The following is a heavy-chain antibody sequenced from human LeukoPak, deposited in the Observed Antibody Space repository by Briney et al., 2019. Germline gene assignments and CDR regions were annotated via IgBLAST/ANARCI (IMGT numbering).Heavy chain of an antibody. Sequence: QTGGVLRLSCAASGFTFSSYAMSWVRQAPGKGLAWVSAISGSGGSTYYADSVKGRFTISRDNSKNTLYLQMNSLRAEDTAVYYCAKGIRASYLSGRYFDYWGQGSLVTVSS. D-gene: IGHD3-16*01. CDR2: ISGSGGST. J-gene: IGHJ4*02. CDR1: GFTFSSYA. CDR3: AKGIRASYLSGRYFDY. V-gene: IGHV3-23*01.